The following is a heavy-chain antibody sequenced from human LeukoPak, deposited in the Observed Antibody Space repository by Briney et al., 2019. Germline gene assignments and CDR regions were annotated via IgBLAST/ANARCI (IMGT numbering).Heavy chain of an antibody. J-gene: IGHJ6*03. D-gene: IGHD6-6*01. V-gene: IGHV1-69*05. CDR3: ARANRIAARLRYYYYMDV. CDR1: GGTFSSYA. Sequence: ASVKVSCKASGGTFSSYAISWVRQAPGQELEWMGGIIPIFGTANYAQKFQGRVTITTDESTSTAYMELSSLRSEDTAVYYCARANRIAARLRYYYYMDVWGKGTTVTVSS. CDR2: IIPIFGTA.